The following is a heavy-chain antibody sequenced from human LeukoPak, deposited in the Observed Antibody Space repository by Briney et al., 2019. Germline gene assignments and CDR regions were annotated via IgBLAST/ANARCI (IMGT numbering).Heavy chain of an antibody. J-gene: IGHJ4*01. V-gene: IGHV3-23*01. CDR2: ISFRAPTT. Sequence: PGGSLRLSCAASGFSLHNYAMTWVRQARGKGLDWVASISFRAPTTYFRDSVNARFIISTHTSSRIMYLPMSALTPEDTALSYCARRFCNPVRCWGGFDSWGRGTLVTVSS. CDR1: GFSLHNYA. D-gene: IGHD3-3*01. CDR3: ARRFCNPVRCWGGFDS.